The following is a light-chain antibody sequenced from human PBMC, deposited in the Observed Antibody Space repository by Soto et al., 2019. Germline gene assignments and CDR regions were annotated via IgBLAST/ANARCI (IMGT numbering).Light chain of an antibody. V-gene: IGLV2-14*01. J-gene: IGLJ2*01. Sequence: QSALTQPASVSGSPGQSITISCTGTSSDVGGYNYVSWYQQHPGKAPQLMIYEVSNRPSGVSNRFSGSKSGNTASLTISGLQAEDEADYYCSSYTSSATPVVFGGGTKVTV. CDR3: SSYTSSATPVV. CDR1: SSDVGGYNY. CDR2: EVS.